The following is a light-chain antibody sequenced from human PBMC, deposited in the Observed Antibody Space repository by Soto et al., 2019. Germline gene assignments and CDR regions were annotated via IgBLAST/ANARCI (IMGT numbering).Light chain of an antibody. CDR2: GAS. V-gene: IGKV3-15*01. Sequence: EIVLTQSPATLSLSPWERATLSCMASQSVSSYLSWYQQKPGQAPRLLIYGASTRATGIPARFSGSGSGTEFTLTISSLQSEDFAVYYCQQYNNWPQTFGQGTKVDIK. J-gene: IGKJ1*01. CDR3: QQYNNWPQT. CDR1: QSVSSY.